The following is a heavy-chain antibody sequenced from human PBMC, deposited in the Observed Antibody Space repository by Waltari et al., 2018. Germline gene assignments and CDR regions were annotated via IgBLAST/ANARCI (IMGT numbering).Heavy chain of an antibody. J-gene: IGHJ4*02. V-gene: IGHV1-8*03. CDR1: GYTFGNYD. CDR3: ARGALAGGGPYYFDY. CDR2: MNPKSGTT. Sequence: QVQLVQSGAEVKKPGASVKVSCRASGYTFGNYDINWVRQATGQGLGQGLEWMGWMNPKSGTTGYVQKFQGRLTFTRSTSISTAYMELSSLRADDTAVYYCARGALAGGGPYYFDYWGQGALVTVSS.